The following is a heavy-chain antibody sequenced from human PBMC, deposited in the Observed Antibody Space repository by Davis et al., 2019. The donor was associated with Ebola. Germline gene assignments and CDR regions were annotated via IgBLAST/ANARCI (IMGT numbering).Heavy chain of an antibody. D-gene: IGHD6-6*01. CDR2: IIPILGIA. CDR3: ARDIAASGTTDS. CDR1: GGTFSSYT. Sequence: SVKVSCKASGGTFSSYTISWVRQAPGQGLEWMGRIIPILGIANYAQKFQGRVTITADTSASTAYMELSSLTSDDTAVYYCARDIAASGTTDSWGQGTLVTVS. J-gene: IGHJ4*02. V-gene: IGHV1-69*04.